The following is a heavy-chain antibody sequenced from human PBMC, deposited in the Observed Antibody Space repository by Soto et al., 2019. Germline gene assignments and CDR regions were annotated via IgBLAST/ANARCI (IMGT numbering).Heavy chain of an antibody. D-gene: IGHD2-21*01. V-gene: IGHV1-3*04. CDR2: INTGNGDS. CDR3: ARSKTIVMPGFDH. CDR1: GYVFTSFA. Sequence: GASVKVSCKTSGYVFTSFAIHWMRQAPGQGPEWMGWINTGNGDSKYSEKFQDRVTITRDTSATTAYMELSSLRSEDTAVYYCARSKTIVMPGFDHWGQVPLVPFSS. J-gene: IGHJ4*02.